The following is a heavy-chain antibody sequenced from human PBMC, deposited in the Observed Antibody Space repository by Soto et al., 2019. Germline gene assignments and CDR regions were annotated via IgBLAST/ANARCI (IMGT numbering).Heavy chain of an antibody. CDR2: ISYDGSNK. CDR3: ARDETYDSRGGYYYYGMDV. D-gene: IGHD3-22*01. J-gene: IGHJ6*02. CDR1: GITFSSYW. V-gene: IGHV3-30-3*01. Sequence: SLRLSCAASGITFSSYWMHWVRQAPGKGLEWVAVISYDGSNKYYADSVKGRFTISRDNSKNTLYLQMNSLRAEDTAVYYCARDETYDSRGGYYYYGMDVWGQGTTVTVSS.